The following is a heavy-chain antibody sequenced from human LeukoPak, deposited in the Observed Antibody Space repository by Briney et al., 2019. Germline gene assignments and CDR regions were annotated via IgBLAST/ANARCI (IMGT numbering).Heavy chain of an antibody. CDR1: GFTFSHYV. D-gene: IGHD3-10*01. CDR3: ARSLYYYGSGSYLDY. Sequence: GGSLRLSCAASGFTFSHYVMSWARQAPGKGLEWLSSISESGSTTYYADSVTGRFTISRDNSKDTLYLQMISLRAEDTAVYYCARSLYYYGSGSYLDYWGQGTLVTVSS. J-gene: IGHJ4*02. CDR2: ISESGSTT. V-gene: IGHV3-23*01.